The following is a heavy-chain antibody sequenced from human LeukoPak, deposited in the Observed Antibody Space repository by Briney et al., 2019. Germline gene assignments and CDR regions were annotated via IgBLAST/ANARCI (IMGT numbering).Heavy chain of an antibody. Sequence: PSETLSLTCTVSDYSISSGYFWGWIRQPPGEGLEWIGNIYHSGTTYYNPCLKSRVTISVHTTKNQFSLKLTSVTAADTAVYYCARVPLTGYYYFDYWGQGTLVTVSS. J-gene: IGHJ4*02. CDR3: ARVPLTGYYYFDY. CDR2: IYHSGTT. V-gene: IGHV4-38-2*02. D-gene: IGHD3-9*01. CDR1: DYSISSGYF.